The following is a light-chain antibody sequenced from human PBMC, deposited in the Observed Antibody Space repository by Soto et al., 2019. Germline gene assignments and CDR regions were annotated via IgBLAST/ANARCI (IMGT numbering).Light chain of an antibody. CDR3: QQFASSPYT. V-gene: IGKV3-20*01. CDR1: QSVSSSY. J-gene: IGKJ2*01. Sequence: DIVLTQSPGTLSLSPGERATLSCRASQSVSSSYLTWYQQKPGQAPRLLIYGASSRATGFPDRFSGSGSETDFTLTISRLEPEDFAVYYCQQFASSPYTFGQGTKLEIK. CDR2: GAS.